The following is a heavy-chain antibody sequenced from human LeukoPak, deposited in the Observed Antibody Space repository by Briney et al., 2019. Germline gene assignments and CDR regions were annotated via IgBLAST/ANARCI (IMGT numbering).Heavy chain of an antibody. CDR3: ARVGYGYGVDY. CDR2: IYYSGST. D-gene: IGHD5-18*01. Sequence: SETLSLTCTVSGGSISSYYWSWIRQPPGKGLEWIGYIYYSGSTNYNPSLKSRVTISVDTSKNQFSLKLSSVTAADTAVYYCARVGYGYGVDYWGQGTLATVSS. V-gene: IGHV4-59*01. CDR1: GGSISSYY. J-gene: IGHJ4*02.